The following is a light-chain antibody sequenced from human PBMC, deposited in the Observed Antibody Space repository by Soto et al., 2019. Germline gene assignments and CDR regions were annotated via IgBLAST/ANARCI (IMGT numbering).Light chain of an antibody. CDR2: DAS. Sequence: EIVLPQSPATLSLSPGARVSLSGRASQSVSSYLAWYQQKPGQAHRLLIYDASNRATGIPARFSGSGSGTEFTLTISSLQPDDFATYYCQQYNSYPGTVGQGNKVDIK. J-gene: IGKJ1*01. V-gene: IGKV3-11*01. CDR1: QSVSSY. CDR3: QQYNSYPGT.